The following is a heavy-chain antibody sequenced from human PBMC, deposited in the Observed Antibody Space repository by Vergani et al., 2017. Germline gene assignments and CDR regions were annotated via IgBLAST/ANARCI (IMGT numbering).Heavy chain of an antibody. V-gene: IGHV4-61*02. CDR3: ARLEGWGLRCDS. D-gene: IGHD1-26*01. CDR1: GGSFNSGSYY. J-gene: IGHJ4*02. CDR2: IYHSGST. Sequence: QVQLQESGPGLVKPSQTLSLTCTVSGGSFNSGSYYWSWLRQPAGKRLEWIGSIYHSGSTYYNPSLKSRVTISVDTSKNQFSLKLSSVTAADTAVYYCARLEGWGLRCDSWGQGTLVTVSS.